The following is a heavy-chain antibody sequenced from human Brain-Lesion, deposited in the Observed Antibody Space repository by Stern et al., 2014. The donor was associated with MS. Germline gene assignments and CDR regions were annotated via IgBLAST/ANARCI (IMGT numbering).Heavy chain of an antibody. Sequence: QVQLQESGPGLVKPSETLSLTCTVAGGSVSSTSYAWAWIRQPPGKGLEWIGTIYYRGNTYYSPSLKTRLTISLDTSKNPFSLPLGSVTAADTAVYYCAGEEDIRYCSGGSCTGNWFDPWGQGTLVTVSS. CDR3: AGEEDIRYCSGGSCTGNWFDP. V-gene: IGHV4-39*01. D-gene: IGHD2-15*01. CDR1: GGSVSSTSYA. CDR2: IYYRGNT. J-gene: IGHJ5*02.